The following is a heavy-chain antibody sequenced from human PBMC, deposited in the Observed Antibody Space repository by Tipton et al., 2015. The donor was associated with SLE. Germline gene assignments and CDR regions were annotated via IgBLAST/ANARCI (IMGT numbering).Heavy chain of an antibody. CDR3: ASLSAPSDY. V-gene: IGHV3-74*01. J-gene: IGHJ4*02. CDR1: GFTFSSYW. Sequence: GSLRLSCTASGFTFSSYWMHWVRQPPGKGLVWVSEIDPNGSPTNYADSGKDRFTISRDNAKNTLFLDMNSPRVDDTAVYYCASLSAPSDYWGQGTLVTVSS. CDR2: IDPNGSPT.